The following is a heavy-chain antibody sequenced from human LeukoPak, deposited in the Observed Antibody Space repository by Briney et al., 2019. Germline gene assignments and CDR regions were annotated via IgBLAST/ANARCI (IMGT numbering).Heavy chain of an antibody. Sequence: GESLKISCKASGYTFTSYGISWVRQAPGQGLEWMGWISAYNGNTNYAQKLQGRVTMTTDTSTSTAYMELRSLRSDDTAVYYCARDNPYYYDSSGYYYVNFDYWGQGTLVTVSS. V-gene: IGHV1-18*01. CDR3: ARDNPYYYDSSGYYYVNFDY. J-gene: IGHJ4*02. CDR2: ISAYNGNT. CDR1: GYTFTSYG. D-gene: IGHD3-22*01.